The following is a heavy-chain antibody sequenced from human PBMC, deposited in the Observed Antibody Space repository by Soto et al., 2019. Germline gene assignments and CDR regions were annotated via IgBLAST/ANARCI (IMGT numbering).Heavy chain of an antibody. J-gene: IGHJ4*02. V-gene: IGHV3-23*01. CDR3: ARGLKSSWTRPNFDC. Sequence: GGALRLSCAASGFTFSRYAMSWVRQAPGKGLEWLSAITNGGGTTYYLDSVKGRFTISRDNSKNTLYLQMNSLGADDTAIYYCARGLKSSWTRPNFDCWGQGT. CDR1: GFTFSRYA. D-gene: IGHD2-15*01. CDR2: ITNGGGTT.